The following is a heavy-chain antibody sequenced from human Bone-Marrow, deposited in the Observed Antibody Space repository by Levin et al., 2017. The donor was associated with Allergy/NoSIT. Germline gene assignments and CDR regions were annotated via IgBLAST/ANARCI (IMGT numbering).Heavy chain of an antibody. J-gene: IGHJ6*03. V-gene: IGHV3-21*01. CDR1: GFTFSTYT. CDR3: ARDGFYFWNPYYSPAYYYYYMDV. CDR2: ITSSSSYI. D-gene: IGHD3-3*01. Sequence: PGGSLRLSCAASGFTFSTYTMNWVRQAPGKGLDWVSSITSSSSYIYYADSVKGRFTISRDNAKNSLYLQMNNLRAEDTAVYYCARDGFYFWNPYYSPAYYYYYMDVWGKGTTVTVSS.